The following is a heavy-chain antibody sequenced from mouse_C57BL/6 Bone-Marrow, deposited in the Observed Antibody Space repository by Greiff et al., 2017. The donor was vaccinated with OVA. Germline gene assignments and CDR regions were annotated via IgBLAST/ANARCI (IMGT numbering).Heavy chain of an antibody. CDR1: GYSITSGYY. V-gene: IGHV3-6*01. CDR2: ISYDGSN. J-gene: IGHJ2*01. CDR3: ARWYYGSSFY. Sequence: VQLKESGPGLVKPSQSLSLTCSVTGYSITSGYYWHWIRQFPGNKLEWMGYISYDGSNNYNPSLKNRISITRDTSKNQFFLKLNSVTTEDTATYYCARWYYGSSFYWGQGTTLTVSS. D-gene: IGHD1-1*01.